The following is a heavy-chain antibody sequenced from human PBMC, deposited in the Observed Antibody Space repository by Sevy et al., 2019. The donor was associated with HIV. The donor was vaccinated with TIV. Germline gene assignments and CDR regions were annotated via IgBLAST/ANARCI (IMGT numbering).Heavy chain of an antibody. V-gene: IGHV1-18*04. CDR3: ARDTPATYYDFWSGSNYGMDV. D-gene: IGHD3-3*01. J-gene: IGHJ6*02. Sequence: ASVKVSCKASGYTLTCYGISWVRQAPGQGLEWMGWISAYNGNTNYAQMLQGRVTMTTDTSTSTAYMELRSLRSDDTAVYYCARDTPATYYDFWSGSNYGMDVWGQGSTVTVSS. CDR1: GYTLTCYG. CDR2: ISAYNGNT.